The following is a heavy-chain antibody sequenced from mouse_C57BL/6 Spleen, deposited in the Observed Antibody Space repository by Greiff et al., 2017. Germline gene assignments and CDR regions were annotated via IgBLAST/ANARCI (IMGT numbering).Heavy chain of an antibody. Sequence: QVQLKESGAELVRPGTSVKMSCKASGYTFTNYWIGWAKQRPGHGLEWIGDIYPGGGYTNYNEKFKGKATLTADKSSSTAYMQFSSLTSEDSAIYYCARSGGPLEAMDYWGQGTSVTVSS. CDR1: GYTFTNYW. CDR3: ARSGGPLEAMDY. J-gene: IGHJ4*01. CDR2: IYPGGGYT. D-gene: IGHD3-1*01. V-gene: IGHV1-63*01.